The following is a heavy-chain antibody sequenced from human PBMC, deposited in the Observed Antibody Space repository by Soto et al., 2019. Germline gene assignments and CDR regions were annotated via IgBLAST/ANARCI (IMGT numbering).Heavy chain of an antibody. CDR1: GFTFTSHA. CDR3: EKDSGYQMPDNYFYYGLDV. J-gene: IGHJ6*02. Sequence: GSLLVSCAASGFTFTSHAMHGVRQTPGKGLEWVAAISYDEIDKKYASSVKGRFTVSRDNVKNTLSLQMNSLRPEDTAVYYCEKDSGYQMPDNYFYYGLDVWGQGTKVTVYS. V-gene: IGHV3-30*18. CDR2: ISYDEIDK. D-gene: IGHD5-18*01.